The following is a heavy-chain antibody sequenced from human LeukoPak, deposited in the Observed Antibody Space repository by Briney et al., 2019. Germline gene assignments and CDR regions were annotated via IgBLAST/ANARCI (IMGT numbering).Heavy chain of an antibody. D-gene: IGHD3-3*01. CDR1: GLTLVTTG. V-gene: IGHV3-21*01. J-gene: IGHJ4*01. CDR2: IDSTSSFI. Sequence: GGCPRPSWSTSGLTLVTTGVRSARQAPGKWLEWVSSIDSTSSFIYYADSLKGRFTVSRDNAKNSLYLQMNSLRAEDTAVYYCATDFCDDGGQGTLVTVSS. CDR3: ATDFCDD.